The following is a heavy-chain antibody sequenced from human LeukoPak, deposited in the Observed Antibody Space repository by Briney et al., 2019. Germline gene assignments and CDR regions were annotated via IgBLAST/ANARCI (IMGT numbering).Heavy chain of an antibody. V-gene: IGHV1-2*02. D-gene: IGHD3-22*01. CDR1: GYTFTGYY. Sequence: ASVKVSCKASGYTFTGYYMHWVRQAPGRGLEWMGWINPNSGGTNYAQKFQGRVTMTRDTSISTAYMELSRLRSDDTAVYYCARVRGYYDSSGYYDYWGQGTLVTVSS. CDR2: INPNSGGT. CDR3: ARVRGYYDSSGYYDY. J-gene: IGHJ4*02.